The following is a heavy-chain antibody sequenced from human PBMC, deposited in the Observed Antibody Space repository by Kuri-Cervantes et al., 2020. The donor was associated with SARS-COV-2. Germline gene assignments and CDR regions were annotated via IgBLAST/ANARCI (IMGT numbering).Heavy chain of an antibody. CDR3: ARTTPQMKTYYYYMDV. Sequence: SGPTLVKPTQTLTLTCTFSGFSLSTSGMCVSWVRQTPGKALEWLARIDWDDDKYYSTSLKTRLTISKDTSKNQVVLTMTNMDPVDTATYYCARTTPQMKTYYYYMDVWGKGTTVTVSS. V-gene: IGHV2-70*11. CDR2: IDWDDDK. J-gene: IGHJ6*03. CDR1: GFSLSTSGMC. D-gene: IGHD4-11*01.